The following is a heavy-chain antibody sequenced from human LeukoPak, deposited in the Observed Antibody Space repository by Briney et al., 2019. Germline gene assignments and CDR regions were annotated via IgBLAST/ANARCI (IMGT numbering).Heavy chain of an antibody. CDR3: ARGPAPDTEAIFLEWLEYFQH. CDR2: ISAYNGNT. J-gene: IGHJ1*01. Sequence: ASVKVSCKASGYTFTSYGISWVRQAPGQGLEWMGWISAYNGNTNYAQKLQGRVTMTTDTSTSTAYMELRSLRSDDTAVYYCARGPAPDTEAIFLEWLEYFQHWGQGTLVTVSS. D-gene: IGHD3-3*01. CDR1: GYTFTSYG. V-gene: IGHV1-18*01.